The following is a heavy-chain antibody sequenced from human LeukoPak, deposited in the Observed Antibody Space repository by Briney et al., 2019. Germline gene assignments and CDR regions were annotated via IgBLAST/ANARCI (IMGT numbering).Heavy chain of an antibody. V-gene: IGHV3-30*02. CDR1: GFTFSSYG. D-gene: IGHD1-26*01. J-gene: IGHJ4*02. CDR2: IRYDGSNK. CDR3: AKAGSYGSSPFDY. Sequence: GGSLRLSCAASGFTFSSYGMHWVRQAPGKGLEWVAFIRYDGSNKYYADSVKGRFTISRDNSKNALYLQMNSLRAEDTAVYYCAKAGSYGSSPFDYWGQGTLVTVSS.